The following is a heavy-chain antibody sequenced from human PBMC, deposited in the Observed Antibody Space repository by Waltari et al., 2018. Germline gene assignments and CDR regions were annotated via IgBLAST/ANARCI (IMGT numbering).Heavy chain of an antibody. CDR3: AGDRAIGLFFDY. J-gene: IGHJ4*02. D-gene: IGHD2-2*01. CDR1: GDHYSGYYG. V-gene: IGHV4-4*02. CDR2: VHHSCKT. Sequence: QVQLQESGQGLVKRSGTLSLTCSVSGDHYSGYYGGSWVRQSPEKALERSGQVHHSCKTYYHPSIQSRVTISVDSPKNHFSLTLKSVTAADTAVYYCAGDRAIGLFFDYWGRGTLFTVSS.